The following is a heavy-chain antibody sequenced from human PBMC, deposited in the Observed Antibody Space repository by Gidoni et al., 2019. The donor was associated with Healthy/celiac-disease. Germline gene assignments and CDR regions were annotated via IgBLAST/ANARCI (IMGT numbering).Heavy chain of an antibody. V-gene: IGHV3-53*02. Sequence: EVQLVETGGGLIQPGGSLRLSCAASGFTVSSNYMSWVRQAPGTGLEWVSVIYSGSSTYYADSVKGRFTISIDNSKNTLYLQMNSLRAEDTAVYYCARDSYGSAQRDAFDIWGQGTMVTVSS. J-gene: IGHJ3*02. CDR1: GFTVSSNY. CDR3: ARDSYGSAQRDAFDI. D-gene: IGHD3-10*01. CDR2: IYSGSST.